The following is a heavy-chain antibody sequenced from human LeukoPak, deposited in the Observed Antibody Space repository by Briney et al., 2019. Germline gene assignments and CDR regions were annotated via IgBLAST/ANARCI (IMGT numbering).Heavy chain of an antibody. J-gene: IGHJ6*02. D-gene: IGHD2/OR15-2a*01. CDR1: GFTFSSYA. CDR2: ISYDGSNK. V-gene: IGHV3-30*18. Sequence: PGGSLRLSCAASGFTFSSYAMSWVRQAPGKGLEWAAVISYDGSNKYYADSVKGRFTISRDNSKNTLYLQMNSLRAEDTAVYYCAKVIGPKDEYYYYYGMDVWGQGTTVTVSS. CDR3: AKVIGPKDEYYYYYGMDV.